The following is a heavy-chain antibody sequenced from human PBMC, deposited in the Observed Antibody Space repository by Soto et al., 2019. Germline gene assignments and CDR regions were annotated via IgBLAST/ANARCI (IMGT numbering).Heavy chain of an antibody. J-gene: IGHJ5*02. Sequence: QVQLVQSGAEVKKPGSSVKVSCKASGGTFSSYAISWVRQAPGQGLEWMGGIIPIFGTANYAQTFQGIVTITADESTSTAYMELSSLRSEGTAVYYCARGQIGLRDDVEWFDPCGKGTLVTVSA. D-gene: IGHD1-1*01. CDR3: ARGQIGLRDDVEWFDP. V-gene: IGHV1-69*12. CDR2: IIPIFGTA. CDR1: GGTFSSYA.